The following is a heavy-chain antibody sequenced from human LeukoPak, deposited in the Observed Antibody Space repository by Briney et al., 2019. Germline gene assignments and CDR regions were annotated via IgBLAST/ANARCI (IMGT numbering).Heavy chain of an antibody. V-gene: IGHV4-39*01. CDR2: IYYSGST. CDR1: GGSISSSSYY. Sequence: SETLSLTCTVSGGSISSSSYYWGWIRQPPGKGLEWIGSIYYSGSTYYNPSLKSRVTISVDTSKNQFSLKLSSGTAADTAVYYFERLRSYGMDVWGQGTTVTVSS. J-gene: IGHJ6*02. D-gene: IGHD3-3*01. CDR3: ERLRSYGMDV.